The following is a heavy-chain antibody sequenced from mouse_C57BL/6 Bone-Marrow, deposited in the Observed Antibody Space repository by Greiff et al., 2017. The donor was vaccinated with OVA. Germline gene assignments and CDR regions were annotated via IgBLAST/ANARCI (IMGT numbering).Heavy chain of an antibody. CDR1: GFNIKDYY. CDR2: IDPGAGDT. Sequence: VQLQQSGAELVRPGASVKLSCTASGFNIKDYYMPWVKQRPEQGLEWIGRIDPGAGDTEYAPKLQGQATMTAAHSSNTAYLQPSSLTSEYTAVDYGTTGFMIRRGFAYWGQGTLVTVSA. V-gene: IGHV14-1*01. CDR3: TTGFMIRRGFAY. D-gene: IGHD2-4*01. J-gene: IGHJ3*01.